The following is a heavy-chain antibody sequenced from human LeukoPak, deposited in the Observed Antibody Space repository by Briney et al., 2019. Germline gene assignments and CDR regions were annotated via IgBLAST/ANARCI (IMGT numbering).Heavy chain of an antibody. D-gene: IGHD1-26*01. CDR2: INPSGGST. CDR1: GYTXTIYY. J-gene: IGHJ4*02. V-gene: IGHV1-46*01. CDR3: ARAGGNYYDFYY. Sequence: GASVKVSCKASGYTXTIYYMHWVRQAPGQGLEWMGIINPSGGSTSYAQKFQGRVTMASDTSTSTVYMELSSLRSEDTAVYYCARAGGNYYDFYYWGQGSLVTVSS.